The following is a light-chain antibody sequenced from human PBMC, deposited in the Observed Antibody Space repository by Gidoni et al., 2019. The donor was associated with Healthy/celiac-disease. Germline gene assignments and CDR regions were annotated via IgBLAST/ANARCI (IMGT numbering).Light chain of an antibody. CDR2: DAS. CDR1: QSVSSY. CDR3: QQRSNWPRT. V-gene: IGKV3-11*01. J-gene: IGKJ2*02. Sequence: TQSPATLSLSPGERATLSCRASQSVSSYLAWYQQKPGQAPRLLIYDASNRATGIPARFSGSGSGTDFTLTISSLEPEDFAVYYCQQRSNWPRTFXQXTKLEIK.